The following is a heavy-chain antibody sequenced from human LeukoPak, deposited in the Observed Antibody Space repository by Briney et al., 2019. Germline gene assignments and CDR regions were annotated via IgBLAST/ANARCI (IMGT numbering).Heavy chain of an antibody. V-gene: IGHV3-74*01. J-gene: IGHJ5*02. CDR2: INSDGSST. CDR1: GFTFSSYW. D-gene: IGHD1-26*01. Sequence: GGSLRLSCAASGFTFSSYWMHWVRQAPGKGLVWVSRINSDGSSTRYADSAKGRFTISRDNAKNTLYLQMNSLRAEDTAVYYCVRGVGGDSRFDPWGQGTLVTVSS. CDR3: VRGVGGDSRFDP.